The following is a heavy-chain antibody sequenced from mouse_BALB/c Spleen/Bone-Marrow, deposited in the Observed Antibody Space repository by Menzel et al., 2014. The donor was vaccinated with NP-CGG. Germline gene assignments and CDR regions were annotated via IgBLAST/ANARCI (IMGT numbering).Heavy chain of an antibody. Sequence: VQLQQSGAELVKPGASVKLSCKTSGYTFTSYWIQWVKQRPGQGLGWIGEIFPGTVTPYYNEKFKGKATLTIDTSSGTASMQLSSLTSEDSAVYFCARRGYGYLDYWGQGTTLTVSS. J-gene: IGHJ2*01. D-gene: IGHD2-10*02. CDR1: GYTFTSYW. CDR2: IFPGTVTP. CDR3: ARRGYGYLDY. V-gene: IGHV1S132*01.